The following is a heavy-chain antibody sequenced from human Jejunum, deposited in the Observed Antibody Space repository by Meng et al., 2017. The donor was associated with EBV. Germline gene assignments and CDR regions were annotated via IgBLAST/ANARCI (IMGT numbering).Heavy chain of an antibody. J-gene: IGHJ4*02. CDR1: GDSITRGAYL. V-gene: IGHV4-30-2*01. Sequence: HLQLQEAGSGLVKPSQTLSLTCAVSGDSITRGAYLWSWIRQPPGKGLEWIGNIYHIGSTYYNPSLKSRVTISVDRSKNQFSLKLTSVTAADTAVYYCARGGPDFGDYVPFDYWGQGTLVTVSS. D-gene: IGHD4-17*01. CDR3: ARGGPDFGDYVPFDY. CDR2: IYHIGST.